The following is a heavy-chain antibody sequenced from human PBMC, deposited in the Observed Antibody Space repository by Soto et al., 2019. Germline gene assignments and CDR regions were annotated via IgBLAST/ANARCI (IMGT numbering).Heavy chain of an antibody. CDR1: RASISSYF. V-gene: IGHV4-59*01. J-gene: IGHJ6*02. CDR2: IYYSGRT. Sequence: SETLSLTCTASRASISSYFLSCCRQPPGKGLEWIGYIYYSGRTNYNPSLKSRLTISVDTSKDQLSLKLSSVTAADTAEHYSETVLGGYQLPFYYYYYGMDVRGQGCTVTVCS. D-gene: IGHD2-2*01. CDR3: ETVLGGYQLPFYYYYYGMDV.